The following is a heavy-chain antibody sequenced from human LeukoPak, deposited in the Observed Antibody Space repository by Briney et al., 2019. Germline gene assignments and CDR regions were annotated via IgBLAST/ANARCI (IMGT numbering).Heavy chain of an antibody. Sequence: GGSLRLSCAASGLTFSSYGMHWVRQAPGKGLEWVAVIWYDGSNKYYADSVTGRFTISRDNSKNTLYLQMNSLRAEDTAVYYCAKTAYYYGSSGYYYADAFDIWGQGTMVTVSS. V-gene: IGHV3-33*06. D-gene: IGHD3-22*01. CDR1: GLTFSSYG. J-gene: IGHJ3*02. CDR2: IWYDGSNK. CDR3: AKTAYYYGSSGYYYADAFDI.